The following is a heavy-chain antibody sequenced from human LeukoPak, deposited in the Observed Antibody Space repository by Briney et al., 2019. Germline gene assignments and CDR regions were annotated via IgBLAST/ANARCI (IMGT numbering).Heavy chain of an antibody. V-gene: IGHV4-61*02. CDR3: ARYYYDNSGSIYAFDI. D-gene: IGHD3-22*01. Sequence: SQTLSLTCTVSGGSISSGSYYWSWIRQPAGKGLEWIGRIYTSGSTNYNPSLKSRVTISLDTSKNQFSLKLSSVTTADTAVYYCARYYYDNSGSIYAFDIWGQGTMVTVSS. CDR2: IYTSGST. CDR1: GGSISSGSYY. J-gene: IGHJ3*02.